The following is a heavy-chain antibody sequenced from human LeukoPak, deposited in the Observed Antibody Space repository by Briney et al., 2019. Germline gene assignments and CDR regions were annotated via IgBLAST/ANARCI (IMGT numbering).Heavy chain of an antibody. CDR2: LSWNSGDI. D-gene: IGHD3-3*01. J-gene: IGHJ3*02. V-gene: IGHV3-9*01. CDR1: GFTFDDSA. Sequence: GGSLRLSCAASGFTFDDSAMPWVRQAPGKGLEWVSGLSWNSGDIVYADSVKGRFTISRDNAKNSLYLQMNSLTVEDTALYYCARRGVGRAFDIWGQGTMVTVSS. CDR3: ARRGVGRAFDI.